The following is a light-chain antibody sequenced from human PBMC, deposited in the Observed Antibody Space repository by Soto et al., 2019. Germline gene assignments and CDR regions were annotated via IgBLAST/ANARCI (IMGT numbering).Light chain of an antibody. CDR3: QQFSSYPLT. Sequence: EIVLTQSPGTLSLPPGERATLSCRASQSVSSSYLAWYQQKPGQAPRLLIYGASSRATGIPDRFSGGGSGTDFTLTISRLEPEDFAVYYCQQFSSYPLTFGGGTKVDIK. CDR2: GAS. V-gene: IGKV3-20*01. J-gene: IGKJ4*01. CDR1: QSVSSSY.